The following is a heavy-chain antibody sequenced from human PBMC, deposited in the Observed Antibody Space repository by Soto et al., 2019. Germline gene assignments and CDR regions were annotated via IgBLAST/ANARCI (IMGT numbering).Heavy chain of an antibody. V-gene: IGHV1-2*02. D-gene: IGHD3-9*01. CDR3: ARGVGSSPPRY. CDR1: GYTFTGYY. Sequence: ASVKVSCKASGYTFTGYYMHWVRQAPGQGLEWMGWINPNSGGTNYAQRFQGRVTISADTSKNQISLKLTSATAADTAVYYCARGVGSSPPRYWGRGTLVTVSS. J-gene: IGHJ4*02. CDR2: INPNSGGT.